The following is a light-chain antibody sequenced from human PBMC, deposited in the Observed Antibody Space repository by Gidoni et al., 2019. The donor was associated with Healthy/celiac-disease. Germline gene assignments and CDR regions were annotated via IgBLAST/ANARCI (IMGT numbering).Light chain of an antibody. J-gene: IGKJ4*01. V-gene: IGKV1-27*01. Sequence: DIQLTQSPSSLSASVGGRVTITCRVRQDISRYLTCYRQKPGKVPELLIYSAFNLQSGVPSRCSGSGAGKDFTLTSSRLQHEDVATYYGQWTYNGPFGGGTKVEIK. CDR2: SAF. CDR3: QWTYNGP. CDR1: QDISRY.